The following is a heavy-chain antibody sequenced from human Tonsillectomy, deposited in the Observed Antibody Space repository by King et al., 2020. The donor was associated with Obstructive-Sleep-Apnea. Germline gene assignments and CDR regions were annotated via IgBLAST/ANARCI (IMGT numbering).Heavy chain of an antibody. Sequence: VQLVESGGGVVQPGRSLRLSCAASGFTFSSYGMHWVRQAPGKGLEWVAFIWYDGSNKYYADSVKGRFTISRDNSKNALYLQMNSLRAEDTAVYYCAKQIVNRQRLVRGFDYWGQGTLVTVSS. D-gene: IGHD6-13*01. CDR3: AKQIVNRQRLVRGFDY. J-gene: IGHJ4*02. CDR1: GFTFSSYG. V-gene: IGHV3-30*02. CDR2: IWYDGSNK.